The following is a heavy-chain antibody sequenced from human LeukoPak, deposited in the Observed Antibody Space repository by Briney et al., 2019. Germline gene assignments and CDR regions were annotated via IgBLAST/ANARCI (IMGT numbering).Heavy chain of an antibody. CDR1: GGSISSYY. D-gene: IGHD3-10*01. Sequence: SETLSLTWTVSGGSISSYYWSWIRQPRGKGLEWIGYIYYSGSTNYNPSLKSRVTMSVDRSKNQFSLRLNSVTAADTAIYFCARGTRSSGLYYWGQGTLVTVSS. CDR2: IYYSGST. CDR3: ARGTRSSGLYY. J-gene: IGHJ4*02. V-gene: IGHV4-59*01.